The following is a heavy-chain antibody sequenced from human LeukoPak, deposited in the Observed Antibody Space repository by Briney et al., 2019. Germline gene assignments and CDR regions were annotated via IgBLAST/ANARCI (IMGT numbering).Heavy chain of an antibody. CDR3: ARDFPLRF. Sequence: GGSLRLSCAASGFTFSSYWMNWVRQAPGKGLEWVANIKEDGGEKNYVDSVKGRFTISRDNAKNSLYLQMSSLRAEDTAVYYCARDFPLRFWGQGTLVTVSS. CDR2: IKEDGGEK. J-gene: IGHJ4*02. V-gene: IGHV3-7*05. CDR1: GFTFSSYW.